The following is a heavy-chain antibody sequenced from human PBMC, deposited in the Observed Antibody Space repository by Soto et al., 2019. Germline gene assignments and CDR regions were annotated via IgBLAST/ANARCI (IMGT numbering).Heavy chain of an antibody. CDR2: IFYSGTT. Sequence: LTCSDSGGSISSGGYYWSWIRQPPGKGLEWIGYIFYSGTTYYNPSLKSRVAISVDTSKNQLSLKLSSVTAADTAVYYCARSVDPWGQGTLVTVSS. CDR1: GGSISSGGYY. J-gene: IGHJ5*02. CDR3: ARSVDP. V-gene: IGHV4-31*03.